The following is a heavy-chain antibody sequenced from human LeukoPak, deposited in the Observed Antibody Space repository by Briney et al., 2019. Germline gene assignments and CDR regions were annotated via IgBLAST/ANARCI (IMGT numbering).Heavy chain of an antibody. J-gene: IGHJ6*03. D-gene: IGHD2-15*01. V-gene: IGHV1-69*13. Sequence: SVKVSCKASGYTFTGYYMHWVRQAPGQGLEWMGGIIPIFGTANYAQKFQGRVTITADESTSTAYMELSSLRSEDTAVYYCATWGYCSGGSCELLYYYYMDVWGKGTTVTVSS. CDR1: GYTFTGYY. CDR3: ATWGYCSGGSCELLYYYYMDV. CDR2: IIPIFGTA.